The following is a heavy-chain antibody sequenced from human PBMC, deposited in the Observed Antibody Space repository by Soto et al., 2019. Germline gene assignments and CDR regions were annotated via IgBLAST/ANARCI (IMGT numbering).Heavy chain of an antibody. CDR1: GYTFTSYG. V-gene: IGHV1-18*01. CDR3: AGPNYDILTGYLPYGMDV. D-gene: IGHD3-9*01. J-gene: IGHJ6*02. Sequence: ASVKVSCKASGYTFTSYGISWVRQAPGQGLEWMGWISAYNGNTNYAQKLQGRVTMTTDTSTSTAYMELRSLRSDDTAVYYCAGPNYDILTGYLPYGMDVWGQGTTVTVSS. CDR2: ISAYNGNT.